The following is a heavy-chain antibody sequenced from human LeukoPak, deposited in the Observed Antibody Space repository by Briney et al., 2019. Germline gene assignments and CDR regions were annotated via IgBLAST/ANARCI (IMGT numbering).Heavy chain of an antibody. D-gene: IGHD3-22*01. CDR1: GGSISSGSYY. CDR2: IYTSGST. CDR3: ARETDDSSGYSYPYYYYGMDV. V-gene: IGHV4-61*02. Sequence: SQTLSLTCTVSGGSISSGSYYSSWIRQPAGKGLEWIGRIYTSGSTNYNPSLKSRVTISVDTSKNQFSLKLSSVTAADTAVYYCARETDDSSGYSYPYYYYGMDVWGQGTTVTVSS. J-gene: IGHJ6*02.